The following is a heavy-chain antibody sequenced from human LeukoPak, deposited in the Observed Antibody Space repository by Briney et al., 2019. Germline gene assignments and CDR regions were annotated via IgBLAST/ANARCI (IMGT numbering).Heavy chain of an antibody. J-gene: IGHJ4*02. D-gene: IGHD6-6*01. V-gene: IGHV1-69*04. Sequence: SVKVSCKASGGTFSSYAISWVRQAPGQGLEWMGRIIPILGIANYAQKFQGRVTITADKSTSTAYMELSSLRSEDTAVYYCARVGSSSPTDYWGQGTLVTVSS. CDR3: ARVGSSSPTDY. CDR2: IIPILGIA. CDR1: GGTFSSYA.